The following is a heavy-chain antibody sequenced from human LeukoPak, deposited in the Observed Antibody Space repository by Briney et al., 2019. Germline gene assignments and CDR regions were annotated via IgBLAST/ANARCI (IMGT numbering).Heavy chain of an antibody. CDR3: ARDQVVVAATRGWFDP. D-gene: IGHD2-15*01. J-gene: IGHJ5*02. CDR2: IIPIFGTP. V-gene: IGHV1-69*13. CDR1: GGTFSSYA. Sequence: SVKVSCKASGGTFSSYAISWVRQAPGQGLEWMGGIIPIFGTPNYAQKFQGRVTITADESTSTAYMELSSLRSEDTAVYYCARDQVVVAATRGWFDPWGQGTLVTVSS.